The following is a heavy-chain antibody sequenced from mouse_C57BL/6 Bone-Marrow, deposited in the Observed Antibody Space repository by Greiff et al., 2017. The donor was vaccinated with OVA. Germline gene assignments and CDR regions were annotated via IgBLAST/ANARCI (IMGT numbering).Heavy chain of an antibody. V-gene: IGHV1-61*01. Sequence: QVQLKESGAELVRPGSSVKLSCKASGYTFTSYWMDWVKQRPGQGLEWIGNIYPSDSETHYNQKFKDKATLTVDKSSSTAYMQLSSLTSEDSAVYYCARRGTAPFAYWGQGTLVTVSA. D-gene: IGHD3-3*01. CDR1: GYTFTSYW. CDR3: ARRGTAPFAY. CDR2: IYPSDSET. J-gene: IGHJ3*01.